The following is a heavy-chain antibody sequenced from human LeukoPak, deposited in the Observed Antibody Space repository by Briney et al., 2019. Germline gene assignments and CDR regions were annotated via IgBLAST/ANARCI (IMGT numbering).Heavy chain of an antibody. CDR2: INPNSGGT. V-gene: IGHV1-2*02. Sequence: ASVNVSCKASGYTFTGYYMHWVRQAPGQGLEWMGWINPNSGGTNYAQKFQGRVTMTRDTSISTAYMELSRLRSDGTAVYYCARDRFKVTSIFGVPHGWFDPWGQGTLVTVSS. J-gene: IGHJ5*02. D-gene: IGHD3-3*01. CDR3: ARDRFKVTSIFGVPHGWFDP. CDR1: GYTFTGYY.